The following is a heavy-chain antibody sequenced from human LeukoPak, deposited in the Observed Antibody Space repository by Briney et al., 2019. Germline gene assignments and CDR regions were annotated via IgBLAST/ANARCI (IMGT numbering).Heavy chain of an antibody. Sequence: SETLSLTCAVYGGSFSGYYWSWIRQPPGKGLEWMGEINHSGSTNYNPSLKSRVTISVDTSKNQFSLKLSSVTAADTAVYYCARGRRFKALYSSSRNLDYWGQGTLVTVSS. V-gene: IGHV4-34*01. CDR2: INHSGST. D-gene: IGHD6-13*01. CDR3: ARGRRFKALYSSSRNLDY. CDR1: GGSFSGYY. J-gene: IGHJ4*02.